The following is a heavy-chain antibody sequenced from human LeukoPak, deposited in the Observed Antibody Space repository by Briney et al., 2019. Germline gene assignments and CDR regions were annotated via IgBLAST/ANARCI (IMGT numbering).Heavy chain of an antibody. CDR2: INPNDGDT. V-gene: IGHV1-2*02. Sequence: ASVKVSCRASGYTFTDYYMHWVRQAPGQGFEWMGWINPNDGDTNYAQKFQGRVTMTRDTSISTAHMEVSRLRSDDTAVYYCARANFLYCSSTTCLFDYWGQGTLVTVSS. D-gene: IGHD2-2*01. CDR3: ARANFLYCSSTTCLFDY. CDR1: GYTFTDYY. J-gene: IGHJ4*02.